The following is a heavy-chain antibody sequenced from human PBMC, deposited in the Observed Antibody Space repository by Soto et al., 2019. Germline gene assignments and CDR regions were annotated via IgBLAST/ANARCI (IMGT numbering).Heavy chain of an antibody. CDR3: ARGTTLAIFDSGMDV. Sequence: QVQLVESGGGVVQPGRSLRLSCAASGFTFTSYAMHWVRQAPGKGLEWVAVISNDGSNYYYADSVRGRFTISRDNTKNTLFLQMSSLRGEDSGVYYCARGTTLAIFDSGMDVWGQGTTVTVS. J-gene: IGHJ6*02. V-gene: IGHV3-30-3*01. CDR2: ISNDGSNY. CDR1: GFTFTSYA. D-gene: IGHD3-3*01.